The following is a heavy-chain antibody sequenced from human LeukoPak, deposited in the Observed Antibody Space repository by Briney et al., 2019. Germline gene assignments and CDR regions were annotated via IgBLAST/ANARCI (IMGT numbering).Heavy chain of an antibody. J-gene: IGHJ5*02. V-gene: IGHV1-8*01. D-gene: IGHD6-13*01. CDR1: GYTFTSYD. CDR3: ARGGEQQHLDDPFDP. Sequence: GASVKVSCKASGYTFTSYDINWVRQATGQGLEWMGWMNPNSGNTGYAQKFQGRVTMTRNTSISTAYMELSSLRSEDTAVYYCARGGEQQHLDDPFDPWGQGTLVTVSS. CDR2: MNPNSGNT.